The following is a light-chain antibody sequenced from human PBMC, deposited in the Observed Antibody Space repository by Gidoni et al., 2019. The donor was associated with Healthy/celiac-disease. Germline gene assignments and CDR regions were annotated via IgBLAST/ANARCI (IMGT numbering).Light chain of an antibody. J-gene: IGLJ1*01. CDR1: SSDVGSYNL. CDR2: EVS. V-gene: IGLV2-23*02. Sequence: QSALTQPASVSGSPGPPITISCTGTSSDVGSYNLVSWYQQHPGKAPKLMIYEVSKRPSGVSNRFSGSKSGNTASLTISGLQAEDEADYYCCSYAGSSTHYVFGTGTKVTVL. CDR3: CSYAGSSTHYV.